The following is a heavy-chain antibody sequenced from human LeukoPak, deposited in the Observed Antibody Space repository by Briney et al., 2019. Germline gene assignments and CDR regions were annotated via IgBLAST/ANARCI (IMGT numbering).Heavy chain of an antibody. J-gene: IGHJ4*02. CDR2: IYHSGST. D-gene: IGHD5-18*01. CDR1: GGSISSGGYS. CDR3: ARAPEDVDTAMGQFEY. V-gene: IGHV4-30-2*02. Sequence: PSQTLSLTCAVSGGSISSGGYSWSWIRQPPGKGLEWIGYIYHSGSTYYNPSLKSRVTISVDTSKNQFSLKLSSVTAADTAVYYCARAPEDVDTAMGQFEYWGQGTLVTVSS.